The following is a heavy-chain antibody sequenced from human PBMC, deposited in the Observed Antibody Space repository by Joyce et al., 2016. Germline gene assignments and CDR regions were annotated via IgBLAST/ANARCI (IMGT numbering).Heavy chain of an antibody. CDR3: ARTSYSNYVNYFDP. V-gene: IGHV5-51*01. CDR2: IYPGDSDT. Sequence: EVQLVQSGAEVKKPGASLKISCQGSGYSFTSYWIGWVRLMPGKGLEGRGCIYPGDSDTRYSPSCQGQVTISADKSISTAYLQWSSLKTSDTAIYYCARTSYSNYVNYFDPWGQGTLVTVSS. D-gene: IGHD4-11*01. J-gene: IGHJ5*02. CDR1: GYSFTSYW.